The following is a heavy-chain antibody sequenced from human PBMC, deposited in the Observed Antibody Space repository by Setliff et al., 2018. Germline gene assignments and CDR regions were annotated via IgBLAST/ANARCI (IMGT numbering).Heavy chain of an antibody. D-gene: IGHD2-2*01. CDR1: GGSFSGYY. Sequence: PSETLSLTCAVYGGSFSGYYWSWIRQPPGKGLEWIGGINHSGSTNYNPSLKSRVTISVDTSKNQFSLKLSSVTAADTAVYYCARKSRNIVVVPAAVIYYYYYYMDVWGKGTTVTSP. CDR2: INHSGST. CDR3: ARKSRNIVVVPAAVIYYYYYYMDV. V-gene: IGHV4-34*01. J-gene: IGHJ6*03.